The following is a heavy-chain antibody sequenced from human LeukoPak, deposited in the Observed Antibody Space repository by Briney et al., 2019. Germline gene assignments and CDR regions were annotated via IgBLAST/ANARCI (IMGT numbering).Heavy chain of an antibody. CDR3: ARSIAAADWFDP. J-gene: IGHJ5*02. D-gene: IGHD6-13*01. CDR2: MDYSESS. V-gene: IGHV4-39*07. CDR1: GGSIRSSSYY. Sequence: SETLSLTCTVSGGSIRSSSYYRAWIRQPPGKGLEWIGSMDYSESSDYNPSLKSRLTISADTSKNQFSLKLSSVTAADTAVYYCARSIAAADWFDPWGQGTLDTVSS.